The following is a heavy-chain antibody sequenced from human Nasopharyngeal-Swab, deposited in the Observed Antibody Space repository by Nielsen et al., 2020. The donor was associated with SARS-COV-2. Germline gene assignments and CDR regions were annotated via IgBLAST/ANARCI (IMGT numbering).Heavy chain of an antibody. CDR2: IYYSGST. D-gene: IGHD2-2*01. CDR1: GGSFSNYY. Sequence: SETLSLTCTISGGSFSNYYWSWIRQPPGKGLECIGYIYYSGSTNYNPSLKSRVTISVDTSKNQFSLKLSSVTAADTAVYYCAIEGYCSSTSCSFDDAFDIWGQGTMVTVSS. J-gene: IGHJ3*02. CDR3: AIEGYCSSTSCSFDDAFDI. V-gene: IGHV4-59*12.